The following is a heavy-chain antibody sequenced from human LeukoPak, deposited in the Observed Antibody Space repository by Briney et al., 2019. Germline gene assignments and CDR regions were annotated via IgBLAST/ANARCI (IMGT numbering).Heavy chain of an antibody. CDR2: ISSSSSTI. D-gene: IGHD1-26*01. CDR3: ARQGGSYFY. CDR1: GFTFSSYS. Sequence: GGSLRLSCAASGFTFSSYSMNWVRQAPGKGLEWVSYISSSSSTIYYADSVKGRFTISRDNAKNSLYLQMNSLRAEDTAVYYCARQGGSYFYWGQGTLVTVSS. V-gene: IGHV3-48*01. J-gene: IGHJ4*02.